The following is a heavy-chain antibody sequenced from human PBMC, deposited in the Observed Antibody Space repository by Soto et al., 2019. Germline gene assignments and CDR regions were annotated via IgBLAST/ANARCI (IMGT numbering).Heavy chain of an antibody. D-gene: IGHD2-15*01. CDR1: GYTYISYS. CDR3: ARYRHCSGDSCNYYYIMDV. CDR2: TNVGNGNT. V-gene: IGHV1-3*01. Sequence: ASVKVSCKASGYTYISYSMHWVRQAPGQRLEWMGWTNVGNGNTKYSQNLQGRVTIYQDTSASTAYMELSSLTSEDTAVYFCARYRHCSGDSCNYYYIMDVWGQGTTVTVS. J-gene: IGHJ6*02.